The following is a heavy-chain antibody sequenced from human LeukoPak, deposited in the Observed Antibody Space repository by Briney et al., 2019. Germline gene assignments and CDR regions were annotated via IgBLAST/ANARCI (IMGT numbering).Heavy chain of an antibody. CDR3: ARDAGSWYGGNWFDP. V-gene: IGHV3-23*01. D-gene: IGHD6-13*01. J-gene: IGHJ5*02. CDR2: ISGSGGST. CDR1: GFTFSSYA. Sequence: GGSLRLSCAASGFTFSSYAMSWVRQAPGKGLEWVSAISGSGGSTYYADSVKGRFTISRDNAKNSLYLQMNSLRAEDTVVYYCARDAGSWYGGNWFDPWGQGTLVTVSS.